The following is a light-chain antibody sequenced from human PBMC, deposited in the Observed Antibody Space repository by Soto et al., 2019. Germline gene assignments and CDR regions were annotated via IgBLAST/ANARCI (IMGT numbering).Light chain of an antibody. J-gene: IGLJ1*01. CDR2: SNN. V-gene: IGLV1-44*01. CDR1: SSNIGSNT. CDR3: AAWDDSLNGSYV. Sequence: QSVLTQPPSAYGTPGQRVTISCYGSSSNIGSNTVNWYQQLPGTAPKLLIYSNNQRPSGVPDRFSGSKSGTSASLAISGLQSKDEADYYCAAWDDSLNGSYVFGTGTKVTVL.